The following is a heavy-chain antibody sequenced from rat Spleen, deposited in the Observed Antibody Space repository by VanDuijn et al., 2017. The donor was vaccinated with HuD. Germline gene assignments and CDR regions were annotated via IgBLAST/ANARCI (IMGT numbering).Heavy chain of an antibody. CDR2: ISTGGGTP. Sequence: EVQLVESGGGLMQPGGSMKLSCATSGFTFSNYYMAWVRQAPTKGLEWVASISTGGGTPYYRDSVKGRFTISRDNAKSTLYLQMDSLRSEDTATYYCARQGYSCDVFDYWGQGVMVTVSS. D-gene: IGHD1-1*01. J-gene: IGHJ2*01. CDR3: ARQGYSCDVFDY. V-gene: IGHV5-25*01. CDR1: GFTFSNYY.